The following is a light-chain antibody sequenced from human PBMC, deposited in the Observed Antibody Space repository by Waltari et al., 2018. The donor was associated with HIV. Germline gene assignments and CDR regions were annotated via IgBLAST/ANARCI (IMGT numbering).Light chain of an antibody. Sequence: QSALTQTASVSASPGQSITISSAGTGQDIGFSASVSWYKHHPNKAPQLIIYGVYSRTSQIPLRFSGSKSGNTAYLIISGLQAEDEADYYCSSPTNVDTVIFGGGTNLAVL. CDR2: GVY. CDR3: SSPTNVDTVI. J-gene: IGLJ2*01. V-gene: IGLV2-14*01. CDR1: GQDIGFSAS.